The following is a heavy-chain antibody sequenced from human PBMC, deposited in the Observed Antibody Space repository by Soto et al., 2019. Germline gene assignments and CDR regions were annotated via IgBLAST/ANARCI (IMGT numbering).Heavy chain of an antibody. V-gene: IGHV5-51*01. D-gene: IGHD5-12*01. J-gene: IGHJ3*02. CDR1: AYSFTSYW. Sequence: HGESLKISCKGSAYSFTSYWIGWVRQMPGKGLELMGIIYPGDSDTRYGPSFQGQVTISADKSISTAYLQWSSLKASDTAMYYCASQEMATKNVDAFDIWGQGTMVTVSS. CDR2: IYPGDSDT. CDR3: ASQEMATKNVDAFDI.